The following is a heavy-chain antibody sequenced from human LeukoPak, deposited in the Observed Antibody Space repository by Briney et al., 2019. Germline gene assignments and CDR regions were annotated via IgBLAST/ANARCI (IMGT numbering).Heavy chain of an antibody. CDR1: GFTFSSYS. J-gene: IGHJ4*02. D-gene: IGHD5-18*01. CDR3: ASGRDTAMVTSFDY. Sequence: GGSLRLSCAASGFTFSSYSMNWVRQAPGKGLEWVSPISSSSSYIYYADSVKGRFTISRDNAKNSLYLQMNSLRAEDTAVYYCASGRDTAMVTSFDYWGQGTLVTVSS. V-gene: IGHV3-21*01. CDR2: ISSSSSYI.